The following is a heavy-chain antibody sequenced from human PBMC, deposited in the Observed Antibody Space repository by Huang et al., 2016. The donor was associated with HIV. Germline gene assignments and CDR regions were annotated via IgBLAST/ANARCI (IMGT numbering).Heavy chain of an antibody. Sequence: QVQLQESGPGLVQPSQTLSLICTVSGDSISSGSFYWTWLRQSAGGGLQWIGHVYTRGSVRYNGSRRSGVTIALDTSKNQVSLNLRSVTAADTALYFWARGRGGTHSYFFYSMDVWGAGTAVIVSS. D-gene: IGHD1-26*01. CDR2: VYTRGSV. CDR1: GDSISSGSFY. V-gene: IGHV4-61*09. J-gene: IGHJ6*03. CDR3: ARGRGGTHSYFFYSMDV.